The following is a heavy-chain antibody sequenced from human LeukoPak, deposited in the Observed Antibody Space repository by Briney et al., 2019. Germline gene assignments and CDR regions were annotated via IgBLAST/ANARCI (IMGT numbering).Heavy chain of an antibody. CDR1: GFTFTNAW. D-gene: IGHD1-26*01. CDR2: ISSSSSYI. CDR3: AKNSGSYKPYDI. Sequence: GGSLRLSCAVSGFTFTNAWMNWVRQAPGKGLEWVSSISSSSSYIYYADSVKGRFTISRDNSKNTPNLQMNSLRAEDTAVYYCAKNSGSYKPYDIWGQGTMVTVSS. V-gene: IGHV3-21*04. J-gene: IGHJ3*02.